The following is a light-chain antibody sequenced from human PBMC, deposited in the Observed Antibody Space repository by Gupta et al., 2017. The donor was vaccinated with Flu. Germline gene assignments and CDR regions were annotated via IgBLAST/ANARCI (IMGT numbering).Light chain of an antibody. CDR2: EGS. CDR3: CSYACSSTYV. Sequence: QIALSQTASASVSPGHSFTLSCSGTSSDVGSYNIVSWYQQHPGKAPKLIIYEGSKRPSGVSNRFSGSKSDNTATLTISVLQAEDEADYYYCSYACSSTYVFGTGTKVTVL. J-gene: IGLJ1*01. V-gene: IGLV2-23*01. CDR1: SSDVGSYNI.